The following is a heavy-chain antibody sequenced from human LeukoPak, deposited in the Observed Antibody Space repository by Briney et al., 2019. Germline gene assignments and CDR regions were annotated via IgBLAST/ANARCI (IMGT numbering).Heavy chain of an antibody. CDR3: ARGDSSSPTSPFDY. Sequence: ASVKVSCKASGGTFSSYAISWVRQAPGQGLEWMGGIIPIFGTANYAQKFQGRVTITADESTSTAYMELSSLRSEDTAVYHCARGDSSSPTSPFDYWGQGTLVTVSS. V-gene: IGHV1-69*13. CDR2: IIPIFGTA. D-gene: IGHD6-6*01. J-gene: IGHJ4*02. CDR1: GGTFSSYA.